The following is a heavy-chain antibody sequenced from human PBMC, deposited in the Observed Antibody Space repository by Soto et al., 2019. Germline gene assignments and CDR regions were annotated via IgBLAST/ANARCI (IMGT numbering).Heavy chain of an antibody. CDR1: GGTFSSYA. D-gene: IGHD6-19*01. Sequence: SVKVSCKASGGTFSSYAISWVRQAPGQGLEWMGGIIPIFGTANYAQKFQGRVTITADESTSTAYMELSSLRSEDTAVYYCARVGAVAGKHYYYYGMDGWGQGTTVTVSS. V-gene: IGHV1-69*13. CDR3: ARVGAVAGKHYYYYGMDG. J-gene: IGHJ6*02. CDR2: IIPIFGTA.